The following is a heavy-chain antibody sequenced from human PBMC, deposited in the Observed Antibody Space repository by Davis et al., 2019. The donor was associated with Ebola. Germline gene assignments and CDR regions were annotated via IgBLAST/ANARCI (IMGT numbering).Heavy chain of an antibody. J-gene: IGHJ4*02. CDR3: ARGITMYGVDPYNFDY. D-gene: IGHD3-3*01. Sequence: GGSLRLSCMGSGYKFTTHWIGWVRQMPGKGLEWMGIVYPGDSDTRYNPSFQGQVTISADKSINTAYLQWSRLRASDTTMYYCARGITMYGVDPYNFDYWGQGTLVTVSS. CDR2: VYPGDSDT. CDR1: GYKFTTHW. V-gene: IGHV5-51*01.